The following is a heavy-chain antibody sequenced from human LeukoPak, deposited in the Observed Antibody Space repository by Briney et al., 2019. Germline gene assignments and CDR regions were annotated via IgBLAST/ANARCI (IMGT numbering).Heavy chain of an antibody. CDR3: ARDRYGDGFAHFDY. CDR2: ITPSDGA. J-gene: IGHJ4*02. V-gene: IGHV1-2*02. Sequence: ASVKVSCKSSGYTFTAYAMHWVRQAPGQGLEWMGWITPSDGANYAQKFQGRVTMTRDTSMSTAYVDLNRLTSDDTAVYFCARDRYGDGFAHFDYWGQGTLVTVSS. D-gene: IGHD5-24*01. CDR1: GYTFTAYA.